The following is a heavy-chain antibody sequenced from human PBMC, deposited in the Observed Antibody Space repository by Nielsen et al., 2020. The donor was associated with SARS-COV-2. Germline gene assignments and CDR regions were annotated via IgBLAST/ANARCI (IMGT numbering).Heavy chain of an antibody. CDR1: AGSISSGDFY. Sequence: SETLSLTCTVSAGSISSGDFYWSWLRQPPGKGLEWIGYIYYSGIIDYNPSLKSRVTISRDTSKNQFSLRLTSVTAADTAVYYCARDSSSYYGYYAMDVWGQGTTVTVSS. CDR3: ARDSSSYYGYYAMDV. CDR2: IYYSGII. D-gene: IGHD6-13*01. J-gene: IGHJ6*02. V-gene: IGHV4-30-4*01.